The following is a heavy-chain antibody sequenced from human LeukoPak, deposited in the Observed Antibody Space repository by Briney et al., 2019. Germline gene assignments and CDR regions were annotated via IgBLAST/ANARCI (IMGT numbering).Heavy chain of an antibody. D-gene: IGHD4-11*01. CDR3: AKVWSSNYVFDY. CDR1: GFTLSSYA. Sequence: GGSLRLSCAASGFTLSSYAMSWVRQAPGKGLEWVSAISGSGGSTYYADSVKGRFTISRDNSKNTLYLQMNSLRAEDTAVYYCAKVWSSNYVFDYWGQGTLVTVSS. CDR2: ISGSGGST. J-gene: IGHJ4*02. V-gene: IGHV3-23*01.